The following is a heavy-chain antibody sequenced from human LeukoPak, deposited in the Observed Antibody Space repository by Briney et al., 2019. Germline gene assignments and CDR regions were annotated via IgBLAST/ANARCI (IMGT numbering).Heavy chain of an antibody. CDR3: TAGTGTTDY. D-gene: IGHD1-1*01. Sequence: GESLRDSRAASGFTFSKAWMTWVRQAPGKGLQWVGRTRSKSDGGTADYAAPVKGRFTISRDDLKNTLYLQMNSLKTEDTAVYYCTAGTGTTDYWGEGTLVTVSS. V-gene: IGHV3-15*01. CDR2: TRSKSDGGTA. J-gene: IGHJ4*02. CDR1: GFTFSKAW.